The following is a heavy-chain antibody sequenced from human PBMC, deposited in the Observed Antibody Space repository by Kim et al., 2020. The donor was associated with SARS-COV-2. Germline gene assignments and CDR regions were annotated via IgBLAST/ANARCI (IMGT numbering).Heavy chain of an antibody. D-gene: IGHD7-27*01. CDR2: IYHSGST. Sequence: SETLSLTCAVSGGSISSSNWWSWVRQPPGKGLEWIGEIYHSGSTNYNPSLKSRVTISVDKSKNQFSLKLSSVTAADTAVYYCARDINLGEREAWFDPWGQGTLVTVSS. J-gene: IGHJ5*02. CDR3: ARDINLGEREAWFDP. CDR1: GGSISSSNW. V-gene: IGHV4-4*02.